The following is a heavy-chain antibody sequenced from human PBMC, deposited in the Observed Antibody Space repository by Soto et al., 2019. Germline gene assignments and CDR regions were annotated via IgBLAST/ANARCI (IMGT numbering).Heavy chain of an antibody. CDR3: ARDMHAGFTHYFDP. CDR1: GRTFSINADF. J-gene: IGHJ5*02. V-gene: IGHV4-39*07. CDR2: IDYGGNT. D-gene: IGHD1-26*01. Sequence: SETLSLTCTVSGRTFSINADFWYLAWIRQPPGKGLEWIGSIDYGGNTYYNPPLKSRVIISADTSKNQFSLSLTSVTAADTAVYYCARDMHAGFTHYFDPWGQGTLVTVSS.